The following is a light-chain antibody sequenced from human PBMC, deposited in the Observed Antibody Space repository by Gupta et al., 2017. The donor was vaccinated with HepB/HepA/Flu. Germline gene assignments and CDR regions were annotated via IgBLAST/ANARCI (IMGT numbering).Light chain of an antibody. CDR2: AAS. J-gene: IGKJ5*01. CDR1: QGISNY. Sequence: PSTLAASVRDRVTNTRRASQGISNYLDWFQQKPGKPPKSLIYAASSLQSGVPSKFSGSGSGTDFTLTISSLQPEDFATYYCQQYNSYTITFGQGTRLEIK. CDR3: QQYNSYTIT. V-gene: IGKV1-16*02.